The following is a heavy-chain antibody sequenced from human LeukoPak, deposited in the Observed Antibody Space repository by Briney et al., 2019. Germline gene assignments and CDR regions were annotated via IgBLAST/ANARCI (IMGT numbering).Heavy chain of an antibody. CDR3: ASAITGTYDAFDI. V-gene: IGHV4-59*08. CDR2: IYYSGST. D-gene: IGHD1-20*01. CDR1: GGSISNYY. J-gene: IGHJ3*02. Sequence: SETLSLTCTVSGGSISNYYWSWIRQPPGKGLEWIGYIYYSGSTNYNPSLKSRVTISVDTSRNQFSLKLSSVTAADTAVYYCASAITGTYDAFDIWGQGAMVTVSS.